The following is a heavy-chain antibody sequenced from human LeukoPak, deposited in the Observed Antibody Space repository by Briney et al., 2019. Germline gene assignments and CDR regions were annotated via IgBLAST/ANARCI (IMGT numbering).Heavy chain of an antibody. V-gene: IGHV3-21*01. CDR1: GFTFSTYS. CDR2: ISSSSSYI. D-gene: IGHD5-12*01. CDR3: AKGGGYEAQYYYYYLDV. J-gene: IGHJ6*03. Sequence: GGSLRLSCAASGFTFSTYSMNWVRQAPGKGLEWVSSISSSSSYIYYADSVKGRFTISRDNAKNSLYLQMKSLRAEDTAVYYCAKGGGYEAQYYYYYLDVWGKGTTVTISS.